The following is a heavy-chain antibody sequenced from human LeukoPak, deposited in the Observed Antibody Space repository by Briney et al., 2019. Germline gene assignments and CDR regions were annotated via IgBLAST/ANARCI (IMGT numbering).Heavy chain of an antibody. V-gene: IGHV3-53*01. CDR1: GFTVSSNY. Sequence: PGGTLRLSCAASGFTVSSNYMSWVRQAPGKGLEWVSVIYSGGSTYYADSVKGRFTISRDNSKNTLYLQMNSLRAEDTAVYYCARDKSPDCGGDCFPEYWGQGTLVTVSS. CDR2: IYSGGST. D-gene: IGHD2-21*02. J-gene: IGHJ4*02. CDR3: ARDKSPDCGGDCFPEY.